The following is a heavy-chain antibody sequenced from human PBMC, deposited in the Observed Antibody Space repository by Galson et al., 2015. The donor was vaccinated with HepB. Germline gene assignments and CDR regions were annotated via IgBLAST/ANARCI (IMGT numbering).Heavy chain of an antibody. V-gene: IGHV5-10-1*01. Sequence: QSGAEVKKPGESLRISCKGSGYSFTSYWISWVRQMPGKGLEWMGRIDPSDSYTNYSPSFQGHVTISADKSISTAYLQWSSLKTSDTAMYYCARHDYGGNWGVYDAFDIWGQGTMVTVSS. CDR3: ARHDYGGNWGVYDAFDI. CDR2: IDPSDSYT. D-gene: IGHD4-23*01. J-gene: IGHJ3*02. CDR1: GYSFTSYW.